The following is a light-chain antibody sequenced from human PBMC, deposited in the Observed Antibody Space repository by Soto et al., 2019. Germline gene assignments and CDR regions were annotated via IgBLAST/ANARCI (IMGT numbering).Light chain of an antibody. Sequence: DIQMTQSPSSLSASVGDRFTITCRASQSISSYLNWYQQKPGKAPKLLIYAASSLQSEVPSRFSGSGSGTEFSFNITSLQPEDVATYYCQQYDDLPITFGQGTRLEI. CDR2: AAS. CDR3: QQYDDLPIT. CDR1: QSISSY. V-gene: IGKV1-39*01. J-gene: IGKJ5*01.